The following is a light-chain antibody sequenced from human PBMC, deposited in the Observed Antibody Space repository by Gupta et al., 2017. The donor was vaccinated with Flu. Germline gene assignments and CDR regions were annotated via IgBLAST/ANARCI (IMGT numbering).Light chain of an antibody. Sequence: SLSASVGDRVAITCQANGDISNYLNWDQQKPGKAPKLWLDDASKLETGVPSRFSGTGSGMELTLIISSLQAEDSSTDFCQQYDEGPQITFGPGTKVAVK. CDR2: DAS. J-gene: IGKJ3*01. CDR1: GDISNY. V-gene: IGKV1-33*01. CDR3: QQYDEGPQIT.